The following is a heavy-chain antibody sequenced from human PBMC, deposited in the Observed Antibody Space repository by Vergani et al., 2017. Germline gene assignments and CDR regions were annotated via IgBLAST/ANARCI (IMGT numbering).Heavy chain of an antibody. V-gene: IGHV3-11*06. D-gene: IGHD2-2*01. CDR1: GFTFSDYY. Sequence: QVQLVESGGGLVKPGGSLRLSCAASGFTFSDYYMSWIRQAPGKGLEWVSYISSSSSYTNYADSVKGRFTISRDNAKNSLYLQMNSLRAEDTAVYYCAGGILVVRAAKHYYYYMDVWGKGTTVTVSS. CDR2: ISSSSSYT. CDR3: AGGILVVRAAKHYYYYMDV. J-gene: IGHJ6*03.